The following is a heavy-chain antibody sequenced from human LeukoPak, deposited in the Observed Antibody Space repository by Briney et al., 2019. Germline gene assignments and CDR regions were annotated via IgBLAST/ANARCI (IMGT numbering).Heavy chain of an antibody. CDR3: ARGSSGWYGYYFDY. CDR2: IYYSGST. D-gene: IGHD6-19*01. Sequence: SEALTLTCTVSGGSISSYYWNWIRQPPGKGLEYIGYIYYSGSTNYNPSLKSRITISVDTSKNQFSLKLNSVTAADTAVYYCARGSSGWYGYYFDYWGQGTLVTVSS. J-gene: IGHJ4*02. V-gene: IGHV4-59*01. CDR1: GGSISSYY.